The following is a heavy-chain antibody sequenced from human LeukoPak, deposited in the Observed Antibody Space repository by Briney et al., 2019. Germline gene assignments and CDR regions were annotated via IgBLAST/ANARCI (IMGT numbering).Heavy chain of an antibody. J-gene: IGHJ5*02. Sequence: SVKVSCKASGGTFSSYAISRVRQAPGQGLEWMGGIIPIFGTANYAQKFQGRVTITADESTSTAYMELSSLRSEDTALYYCAKTSGRQLVLGWFDPWGQGTLVTVSS. D-gene: IGHD6-13*01. V-gene: IGHV1-69*01. CDR3: AKTSGRQLVLGWFDP. CDR1: GGTFSSYA. CDR2: IIPIFGTA.